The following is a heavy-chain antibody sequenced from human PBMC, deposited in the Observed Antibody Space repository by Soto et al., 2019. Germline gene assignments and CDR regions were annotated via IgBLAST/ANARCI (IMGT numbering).Heavy chain of an antibody. D-gene: IGHD3-3*01. V-gene: IGHV1-58*02. CDR2: IVVGSGNT. CDR1: GFTFTSSA. CDR3: AAERRTGYFWSGYYTGFYYYMDV. Sequence: SVKVSCKASGFTFTSSAMQWVRQARGQRLEWIGWIVVGSGNTNYAQKFQERVTITRDMSTSTAYMELSSLRSEDTAVYYCAAERRTGYFWSGYYTGFYYYMDVWGKGTTVTVSS. J-gene: IGHJ6*03.